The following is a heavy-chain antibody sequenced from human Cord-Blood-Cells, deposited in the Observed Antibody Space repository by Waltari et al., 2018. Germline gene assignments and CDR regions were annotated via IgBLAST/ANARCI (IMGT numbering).Heavy chain of an antibody. CDR3: ATGISGYFDL. J-gene: IGHJ2*01. CDR2: MNPTSGNK. CDR1: GYTFTSYD. Sequence: QVQLVQSGAEVKKPGASVKVSCKASGYTFTSYDINWVRQATGQVFEWMRWMNPTSGNKGYAQKFQGRVTITRNTSISTAYLELSRLRSEDTAVYYCATGISGYFDLWGRGTLVTVSS. V-gene: IGHV1-8*03.